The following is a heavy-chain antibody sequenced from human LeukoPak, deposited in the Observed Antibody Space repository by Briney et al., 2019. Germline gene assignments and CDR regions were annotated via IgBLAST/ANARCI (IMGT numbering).Heavy chain of an antibody. CDR1: GGSFNNYY. D-gene: IGHD2-2*01. CDR3: ARGNIVVVPAANWFDP. J-gene: IGHJ5*02. V-gene: IGHV4-59*01. CDR2: IYYSGST. Sequence: SETLSLTCAVYGGSFNNYYWSWIRQPPGKGLEWIGYIYYSGSTNYNPSLKSRVTISVDTSKNQFSLKLSSVTAADTAVYYCARGNIVVVPAANWFDPWGQGTLVTVSS.